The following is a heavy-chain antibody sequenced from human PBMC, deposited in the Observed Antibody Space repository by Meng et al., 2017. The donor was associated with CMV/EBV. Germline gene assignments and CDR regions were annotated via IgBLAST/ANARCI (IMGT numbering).Heavy chain of an antibody. J-gene: IGHJ4*02. Sequence: GESLKISCAASGFTFSSYWMSWVRQAPGKGLEWGANIKQDGSEKYYVDSVKGRFTISRDNAKNSLYLQMNSLRAEDTAVYYCARGLEWLLLGIFDYWGQGTLVTVSS. CDR2: IKQDGSEK. V-gene: IGHV3-7*04. CDR3: ARGLEWLLLGIFDY. CDR1: GFTFSSYW. D-gene: IGHD3-3*01.